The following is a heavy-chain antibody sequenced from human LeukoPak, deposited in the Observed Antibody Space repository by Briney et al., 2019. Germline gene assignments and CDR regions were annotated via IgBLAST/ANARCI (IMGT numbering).Heavy chain of an antibody. CDR1: GFTFSSYA. CDR3: ARDPSINCSGGSCYYYYFDY. CDR2: TSGSGTST. D-gene: IGHD2-15*01. Sequence: GSLRLSCAASGFTFSSYAMSWVRQVPGKGLEWVSATSGSGTSTYYADSVKGRFTISRDNSQNTLYLQMNSLRAEDTAVYYCARDPSINCSGGSCYYYYFDYWGQGTLVTVSS. V-gene: IGHV3-23*01. J-gene: IGHJ4*02.